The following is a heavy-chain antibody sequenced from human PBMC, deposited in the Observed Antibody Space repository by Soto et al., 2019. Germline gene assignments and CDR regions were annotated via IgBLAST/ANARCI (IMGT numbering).Heavy chain of an antibody. V-gene: IGHV4-59*01. CDR1: GGSISSYY. J-gene: IGHJ6*02. CDR3: ARGSNYYYYYGMDV. CDR2: IYYSGST. Sequence: PSETLSLTCTVSGGSISSYYWSWIWQPPGKGLEWIGYIYYSGSTNYNPSLKSRVTISVDTSKNQFSLKLSSVTAADTAVYYCARGSNYYYYYGMDVWGQGTTVTVSS.